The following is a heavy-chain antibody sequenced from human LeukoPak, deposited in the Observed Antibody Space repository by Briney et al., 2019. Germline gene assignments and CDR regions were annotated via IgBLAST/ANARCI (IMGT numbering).Heavy chain of an antibody. Sequence: GGSLRLPCAASGFIFRNYAMSWVRQAPGKGLEWVSAITGSGDTTYYADSVKGRFTISRDNSKNTLYVEMNTLRAEDTAVYYCAKWGDYDILTGYYVSDFWGQGTLVTVSS. CDR2: ITGSGDTT. D-gene: IGHD3-9*01. CDR3: AKWGDYDILTGYYVSDF. V-gene: IGHV3-23*01. J-gene: IGHJ4*02. CDR1: GFIFRNYA.